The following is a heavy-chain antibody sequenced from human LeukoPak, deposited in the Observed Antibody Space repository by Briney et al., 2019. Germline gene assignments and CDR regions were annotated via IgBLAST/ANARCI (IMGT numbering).Heavy chain of an antibody. J-gene: IGHJ4*02. CDR3: ARTVKQTFFFEH. D-gene: IGHD3-10*01. CDR1: GYNFGSHW. V-gene: IGHV5-51*01. Sequence: LGESLKISCQGSGYNFGSHWIGWVRQMPGKGLEWIGIIHPGDSEIRLTPSFQGQVTLSVDNSINTAYLQWSSLKASDAAMFYCARTVKQTFFFEHWGQGTPVSVSS. CDR2: IHPGDSEI.